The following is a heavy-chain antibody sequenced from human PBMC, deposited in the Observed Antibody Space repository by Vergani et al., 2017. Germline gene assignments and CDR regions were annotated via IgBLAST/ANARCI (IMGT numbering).Heavy chain of an antibody. Sequence: EVQLVESGGGLVQPGRSLRLSCAASGFTFDDYAMHWVRQAPGKGLEWVSGISWNSGSIGYADSVKGRFTISRDNAKNSLYLQMNSLRAEDTALYYCAKESGTYDFWAYVLDPWGQGTLVTVSS. J-gene: IGHJ5*02. CDR3: AKESGTYDFWAYVLDP. V-gene: IGHV3-9*01. CDR2: ISWNSGSI. D-gene: IGHD3-3*01. CDR1: GFTFDDYA.